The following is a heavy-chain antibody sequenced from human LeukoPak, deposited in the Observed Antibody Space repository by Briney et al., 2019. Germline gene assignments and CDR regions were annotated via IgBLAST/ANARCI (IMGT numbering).Heavy chain of an antibody. CDR1: GGTFSSYA. CDR2: IIPIFGTA. J-gene: IGHJ1*01. D-gene: IGHD3-22*01. V-gene: IGHV1-69*13. CDR3: ARGRRGYDSSGYYPEYFQH. Sequence: ASVKVSCKASGGTFSSYAISWVRQAPGQGLEWMGGIIPIFGTANYAQKFQGRVTITADESTSTAYMELSSLRSEDTAVYYCARGRRGYDSSGYYPEYFQHWGQGTLVTVSS.